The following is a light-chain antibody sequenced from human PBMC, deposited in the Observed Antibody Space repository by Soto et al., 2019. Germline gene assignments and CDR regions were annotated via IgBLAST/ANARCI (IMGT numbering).Light chain of an antibody. V-gene: IGLV2-14*03. CDR3: TSYTSASSVI. J-gene: IGLJ2*01. CDR1: SSDIGGYRY. Sequence: QSALTQPASVSGSPGQSVTISCTGTSSDIGGYRYVSWYQQRPGKAPKLMIHDVTNRPSGVSDRFSGSKSGNTASLTISGLQAEDEADYYCTSYTSASSVIFGGGTKLTVL. CDR2: DVT.